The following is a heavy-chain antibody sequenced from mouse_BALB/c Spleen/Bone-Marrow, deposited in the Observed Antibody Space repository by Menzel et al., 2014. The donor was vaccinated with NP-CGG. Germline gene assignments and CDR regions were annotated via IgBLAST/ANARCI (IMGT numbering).Heavy chain of an antibody. CDR1: GYTFSNYW. D-gene: IGHD2-14*01. J-gene: IGHJ3*01. CDR2: ILPGSRST. V-gene: IGHV1-9*01. CDR3: ARGNYRYDGGRAFAY. Sequence: QVQLQQSGAELMKPGASVKISCKATGYTFSNYWIEWVKQRPGHGLEWIGEILPGSRSTDYNENFKGKATFTADTSSNTAYMQLSSLTSEDSAVYYCARGNYRYDGGRAFAYWGQGTLVTVSA.